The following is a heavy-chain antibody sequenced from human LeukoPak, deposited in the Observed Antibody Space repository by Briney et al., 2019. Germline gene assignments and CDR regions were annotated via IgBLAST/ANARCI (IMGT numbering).Heavy chain of an antibody. V-gene: IGHV3-21*01. CDR1: GFTFSSYN. D-gene: IGHD5-24*01. CDR2: ITSSSSYI. CDR3: ARHWLHPLWAFDI. Sequence: GGSLRLSCAASGFTFSSYNMNWVRQAPGRGLEWVSSITSSSSYIYHADSVKGRFTISRDNAENSLYLQMNSLRAEDTAVYYCARHWLHPLWAFDIWGQGTMVTVSS. J-gene: IGHJ3*02.